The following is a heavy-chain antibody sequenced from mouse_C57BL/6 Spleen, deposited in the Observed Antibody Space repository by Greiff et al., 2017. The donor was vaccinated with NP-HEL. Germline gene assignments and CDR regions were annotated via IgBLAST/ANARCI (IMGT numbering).Heavy chain of an antibody. Sequence: QVQLKESGPGLVQPSQSLSITCTVSGFSLTSYGVHWVRQSPGKGLEWLGVIWSGGSTDYNAAFISRLSISKDNSKSQVFFKMNSLQADDTAIYYCSGSSSRYWYFDVWGTGTTVTVSS. D-gene: IGHD1-1*01. J-gene: IGHJ1*03. CDR1: GFSLTSYG. CDR3: SGSSSRYWYFDV. V-gene: IGHV2-2*01. CDR2: IWSGGST.